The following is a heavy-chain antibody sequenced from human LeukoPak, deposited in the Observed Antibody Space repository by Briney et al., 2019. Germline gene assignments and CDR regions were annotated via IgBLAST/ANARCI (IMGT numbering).Heavy chain of an antibody. J-gene: IGHJ6*03. V-gene: IGHV3-11*01. CDR2: ISSIGSTI. Sequence: GGSLRLSCAASGFTFSDYYMSWIRQAPGKGLEWVSYISSIGSTIYYADSVKGRFTISRDNPKNSLYLQMNSLRAEDTAVYYCARDLEDYHNYYHMDVWGKGTTVTVSS. CDR3: ARDLEDYHNYYHMDV. D-gene: IGHD1-1*01. CDR1: GFTFSDYY.